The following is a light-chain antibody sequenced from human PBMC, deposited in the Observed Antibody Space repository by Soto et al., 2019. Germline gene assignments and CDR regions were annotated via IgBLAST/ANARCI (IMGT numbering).Light chain of an antibody. CDR1: SSDIGNNY. J-gene: IGLJ3*02. CDR2: DNN. Sequence: QSVLTQPPSVSAAPGQRVAISCSGGSSDIGNNYVSWYQQFPGTAPKLLIYDNNRRPSGIPDRFSGSKSGTSATLGITGLQSGDEADYYSGTWDASRNWVFGGGTKLTVL. V-gene: IGLV1-51*01. CDR3: GTWDASRNWV.